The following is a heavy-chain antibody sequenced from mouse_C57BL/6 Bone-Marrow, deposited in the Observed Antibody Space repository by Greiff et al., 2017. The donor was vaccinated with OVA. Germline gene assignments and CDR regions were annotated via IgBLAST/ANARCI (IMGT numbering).Heavy chain of an antibody. Sequence: EVQREESGPGMVKPSQSLSLTCTVTGYTITSGYVWHLIRHLPGNLLGWMGYIIYSGSTNYNQSLNSLISITHYTSKNHFFLMLNSVTTADAATYCCAREECYGSSACLDVWGTGTTVTVSS. V-gene: IGHV3-1*01. CDR2: IIYSGST. CDR1: GYTITSGYV. D-gene: IGHD1-1*01. J-gene: IGHJ1*03. CDR3: AREECYGSSACLDV.